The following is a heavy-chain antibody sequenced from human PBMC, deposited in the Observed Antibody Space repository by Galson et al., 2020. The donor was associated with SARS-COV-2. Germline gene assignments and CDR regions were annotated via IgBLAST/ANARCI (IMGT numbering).Heavy chain of an antibody. CDR3: RAADNGFDV. D-gene: IGHD6-25*01. Sequence: GGSLRLSCSVSGFTFSNYWMSWIRQAPGKGLEWLANIKQDGSDKYYVATVRGRFTISSDNAKNSLYLQMNSLRAEVTALYYGRAADNGFDVWGQGTMVTVSS. V-gene: IGHV3-7*01. J-gene: IGHJ3*01. CDR2: IKQDGSDK. CDR1: GFTFSNYW.